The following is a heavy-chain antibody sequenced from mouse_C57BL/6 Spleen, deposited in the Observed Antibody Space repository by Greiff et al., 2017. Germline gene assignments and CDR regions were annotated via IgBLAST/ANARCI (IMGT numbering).Heavy chain of an antibody. CDR1: GYTFTAYT. Sequence: QVQLQQSGAELVKPGASVKLSCKASGYTFTAYTIHWVKQRTGPGLAWIGWFYPGSGSKKYNEKFKDTATLTADKSSSTVNMEVSILTSEDSGVYCDARHDGSHWYFDVWGTGTTVTVSS. V-gene: IGHV1-62-2*01. CDR2: FYPGSGSK. J-gene: IGHJ1*03. CDR3: ARHDGSHWYFDV.